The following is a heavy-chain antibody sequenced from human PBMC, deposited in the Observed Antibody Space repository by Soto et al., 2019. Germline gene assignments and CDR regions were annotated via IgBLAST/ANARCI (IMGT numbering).Heavy chain of an antibody. CDR2: IIPIFVTA. V-gene: IGHV1-69*01. D-gene: IGHD1-26*01. CDR3: ARDGGRHSGGIDY. Sequence: QVQLVQSGAEVKKTGSSVKISCKAPGGTFSIYSINWVRQAPGQGLEWMGEIIPIFVTANYAQKFQGRVTISADESTSTDSMELSSQRSDDTAVYYCARDGGRHSGGIDYGGQGCLDTV. CDR1: GGTFSIYS. J-gene: IGHJ4*01.